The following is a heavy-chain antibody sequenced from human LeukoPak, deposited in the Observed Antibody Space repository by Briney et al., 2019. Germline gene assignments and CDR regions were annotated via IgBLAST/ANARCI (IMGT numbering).Heavy chain of an antibody. CDR1: GFTFSSYA. CDR3: AKDGVSRGIPDYGDYYYYYMDV. J-gene: IGHJ6*03. Sequence: GGSLRLSCAASGFTFSSYAMSGVRQAPGKGLEWVSAISGSGGSTYYADSVKGRFTISRDNSKNTLYLQMNSLRAEDTAVYYCAKDGVSRGIPDYGDYYYYYMDVWGKGTTVTVSS. V-gene: IGHV3-23*01. D-gene: IGHD4-17*01. CDR2: ISGSGGST.